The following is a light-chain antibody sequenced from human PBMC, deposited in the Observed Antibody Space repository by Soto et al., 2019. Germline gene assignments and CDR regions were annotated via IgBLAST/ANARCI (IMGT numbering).Light chain of an antibody. CDR1: SSNIGSNT. V-gene: IGLV1-44*01. CDR2: NNN. J-gene: IGLJ1*01. Sequence: QSVLTQPPSASGTPGQRVTISCSGSSSNIGSNTVNWYQQPPGTAPKLLIYNNNQRPSGVPDRFSGSKSGTSASLAISGLQSEDGADYYCAAWDDSLNGLVFGTGTKLTVL. CDR3: AAWDDSLNGLV.